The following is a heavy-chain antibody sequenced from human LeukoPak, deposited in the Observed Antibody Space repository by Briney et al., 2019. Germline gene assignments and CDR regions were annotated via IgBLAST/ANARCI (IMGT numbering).Heavy chain of an antibody. CDR3: ARAPETVTTSFWYFDL. V-gene: IGHV3-11*01. CDR1: GFTFSDYY. J-gene: IGHJ2*01. D-gene: IGHD4-17*01. Sequence: GGSLRLSCAASGFTFSDYYMNWIRQAPGKGLEWVSYISSSGSTIYYADSVKGRFTISRDNAKNSLYLQMNSLRAEDTAVYYCARAPETVTTSFWYFDLWGRGTLVTVSS. CDR2: ISSSGSTI.